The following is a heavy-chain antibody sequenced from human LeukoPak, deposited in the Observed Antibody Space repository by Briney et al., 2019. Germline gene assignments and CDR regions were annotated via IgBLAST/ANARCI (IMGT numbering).Heavy chain of an antibody. V-gene: IGHV1-18*01. J-gene: IGHJ5*02. Sequence: ASVKVSCKTSGYTFNSYGISWVRQAPGQGLEWMGWISAYNGNTNYAQKLQGRVTMTTDTSMSTAYMELRSLRSDDTAVYYCARDMYYYSRTGFDPWGQGTLVTVSS. D-gene: IGHD3-10*01. CDR3: ARDMYYYSRTGFDP. CDR2: ISAYNGNT. CDR1: GYTFNSYG.